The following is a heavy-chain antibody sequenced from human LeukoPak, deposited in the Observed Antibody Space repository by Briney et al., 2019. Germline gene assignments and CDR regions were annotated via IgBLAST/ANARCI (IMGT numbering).Heavy chain of an antibody. Sequence: GGSLRLSCTASGFAFDEHVMSWVRQAPGQGLEWVANIKKDGSEKYYVGSVKGRFTISRDNAKNSLYLQMNSLRAEDTAVYYCERDHILGTGGPAFAMWGQGTMVTVSS. CDR3: ERDHILGTGGPAFAM. CDR2: IKKDGSEK. V-gene: IGHV3-7*01. J-gene: IGHJ3*02. D-gene: IGHD3-3*02. CDR1: GFAFDEHV.